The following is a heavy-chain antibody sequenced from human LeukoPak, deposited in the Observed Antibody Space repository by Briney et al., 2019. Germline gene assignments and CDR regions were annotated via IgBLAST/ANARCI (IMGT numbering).Heavy chain of an antibody. J-gene: IGHJ4*02. Sequence: GGSLRLSCAASGFTFTNAWMSWVRQAPGKGLEWVANIKQDGSEKYYVGSVKGRFTISRDNAKNSLYLQMNSLRAEDTAVYYCGRVSESLVNGGVSWSFDNWGQGTLVTVSS. D-gene: IGHD2-15*01. V-gene: IGHV3-7*03. CDR2: IKQDGSEK. CDR1: GFTFTNAW. CDR3: GRVSESLVNGGVSWSFDN.